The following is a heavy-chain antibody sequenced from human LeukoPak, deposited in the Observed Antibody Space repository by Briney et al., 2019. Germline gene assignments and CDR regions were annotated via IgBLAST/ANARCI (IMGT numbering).Heavy chain of an antibody. D-gene: IGHD6-19*01. CDR2: IKQDGSEK. CDR1: GFTFSSHW. CDR3: VRHTKEQWLETRRYYYYYYMDV. Sequence: GGSLRLSCAASGFTFSSHWMSWVRQAPGKGLEWVANIKQDGSEKYYVDSVKGRFTISRDNAKNSLYLQMNSLRAEDTAVYYCVRHTKEQWLETRRYYYYYYMDVWGKGTTVTVSS. V-gene: IGHV3-7*01. J-gene: IGHJ6*03.